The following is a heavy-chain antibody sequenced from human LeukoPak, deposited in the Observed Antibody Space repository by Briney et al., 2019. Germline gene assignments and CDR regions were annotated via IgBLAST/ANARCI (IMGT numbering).Heavy chain of an antibody. Sequence: GGSLRLSCAASGFTFSGYYMSWIRQAPGKGLEWVSYISSSSSYTNYADSVKGRFTISRDNAKNSLYLQMNSLRAEDTAVYYCARSGQVADYFDYWGQGTLVTVSS. D-gene: IGHD3-10*01. CDR1: GFTFSGYY. J-gene: IGHJ4*02. V-gene: IGHV3-11*06. CDR2: ISSSSSYT. CDR3: ARSGQVADYFDY.